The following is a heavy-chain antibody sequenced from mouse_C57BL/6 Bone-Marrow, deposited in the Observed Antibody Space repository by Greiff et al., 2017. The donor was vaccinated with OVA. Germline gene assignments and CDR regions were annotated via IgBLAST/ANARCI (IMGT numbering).Heavy chain of an antibody. Sequence: VQLVESGAELARPGASVKLSCKASGYTFTSYGISWVKQRTGQGLEWIGEIYPRSGNTYYNEKFKGKATLTADKSSSTAYMELRSLTSEDSAVYFCARDMEGLGFAYWGQGTLVTVSA. CDR2: IYPRSGNT. CDR1: GYTFTSYG. J-gene: IGHJ3*01. CDR3: ARDMEGLGFAY. D-gene: IGHD1-1*02. V-gene: IGHV1-81*01.